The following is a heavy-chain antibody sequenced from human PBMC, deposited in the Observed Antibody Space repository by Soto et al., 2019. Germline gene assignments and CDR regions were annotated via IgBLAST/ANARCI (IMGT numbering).Heavy chain of an antibody. V-gene: IGHV3-30*18. CDR1: GFTFSSYG. CDR2: ISYDGSNK. Sequence: GGSLRLSCAASGFTFSSYGMHWVRQAPGKGLEWVAVISYDGSNKYYADSVKGRFTISRDNSKNTLYLQMNSLRAEDTAVYYCAKSFPYYDFWSGYYGDYGMDVWGQGTTVTVSS. J-gene: IGHJ6*02. CDR3: AKSFPYYDFWSGYYGDYGMDV. D-gene: IGHD3-3*01.